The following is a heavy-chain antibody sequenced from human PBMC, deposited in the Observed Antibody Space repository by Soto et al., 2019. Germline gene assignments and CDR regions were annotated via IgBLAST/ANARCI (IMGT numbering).Heavy chain of an antibody. V-gene: IGHV3-23*01. CDR2: ISGSGGST. Sequence: EVQLLESGGGLVQPGGSLRLSCAASGFTFSSYAMSWVRQAPGKGLEWVSAISGSGGSTYYADSVKGRFTISRDNSKNTLYLQMNSLRAEDTAVYYCAKVQSRYYDSSGYLFDYWGQGTLVTVSS. D-gene: IGHD3-22*01. J-gene: IGHJ4*02. CDR1: GFTFSSYA. CDR3: AKVQSRYYDSSGYLFDY.